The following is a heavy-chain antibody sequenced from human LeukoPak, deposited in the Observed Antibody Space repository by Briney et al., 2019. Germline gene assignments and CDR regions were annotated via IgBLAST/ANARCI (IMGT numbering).Heavy chain of an antibody. V-gene: IGHV1-8*01. Sequence: ASVKVSCKASGYTFTSYDINWVRQATGQGLGWMGWMNPNSGNTGYAQKFQGRVTMTRNTSISTAYMELSSLRSEDTAVYYCARGPHSSSCYWFDPWGQGTLVTVSS. CDR2: MNPNSGNT. J-gene: IGHJ5*02. CDR1: GYTFTSYD. CDR3: ARGPHSSSCYWFDP. D-gene: IGHD6-13*01.